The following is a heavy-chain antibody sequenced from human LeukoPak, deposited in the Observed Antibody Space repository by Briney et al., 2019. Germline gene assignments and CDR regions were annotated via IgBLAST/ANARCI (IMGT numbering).Heavy chain of an antibody. CDR1: GFTFSSYS. D-gene: IGHD4-17*01. J-gene: IGHJ4*02. CDR3: ARGFEDYGDYGKSFDY. CDR2: ISSTNTYI. V-gene: IGHV3-21*01. Sequence: GGSLRLSCAASGFTFSSYSMNWVRQAPGKGLEWVSSISSTNTYIYYADSVKGRFPVSRDIAESSLYLQMDSLRVEDSAVYYCARGFEDYGDYGKSFDYWGQGTLVTVSS.